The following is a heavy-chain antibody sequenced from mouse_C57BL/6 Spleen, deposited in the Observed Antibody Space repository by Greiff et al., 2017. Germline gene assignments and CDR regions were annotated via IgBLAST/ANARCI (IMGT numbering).Heavy chain of an antibody. CDR2: IYPRSGNT. CDR3: ARGSVTTVVAHFDY. D-gene: IGHD1-1*01. V-gene: IGHV1-81*01. J-gene: IGHJ2*01. CDR1: GYTFTSYG. Sequence: QVQLKESGAELARPGASVKLSCKASGYTFTSYGISWVKQRTGQGLEWIGEIYPRSGNTYYNEKFKGKATLTADKSSSTAYMELRSLTSEDSAVYFCARGSVTTVVAHFDYWGQGTTLTVSS.